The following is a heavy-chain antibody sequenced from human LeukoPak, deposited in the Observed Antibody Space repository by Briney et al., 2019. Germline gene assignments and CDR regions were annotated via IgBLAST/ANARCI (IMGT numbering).Heavy chain of an antibody. D-gene: IGHD3-22*01. CDR2: IYYSGST. Sequence: PSQTLSLTCTVSGGSISSGDYYWSWIRQPPGKGLEWIGYIYYSGSTYYNPSLKSRVTISVDTSKNQFSLKLSSVTAADTAVYYCAGGGEVVVALDYWGQGTLVTVSS. CDR1: GGSISSGDYY. V-gene: IGHV4-30-4*01. CDR3: AGGGEVVVALDY. J-gene: IGHJ4*02.